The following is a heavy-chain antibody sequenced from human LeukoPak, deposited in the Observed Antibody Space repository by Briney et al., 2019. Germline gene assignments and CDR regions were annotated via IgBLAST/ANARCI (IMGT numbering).Heavy chain of an antibody. J-gene: IGHJ6*02. V-gene: IGHV1-69*05. D-gene: IGHD1-26*01. CDR2: IIPIFGTA. CDR1: GGIFSSYA. Sequence: ASVKVSCKASGGIFSSYAISWVRQAPGQGLEWMGGIIPIFGTANYAQKFQGRVTITRDTSASTAYMELSSLRSEDTAVYYCARDPAGASAYYYYYGMDVWGQGTTVTVSS. CDR3: ARDPAGASAYYYYYGMDV.